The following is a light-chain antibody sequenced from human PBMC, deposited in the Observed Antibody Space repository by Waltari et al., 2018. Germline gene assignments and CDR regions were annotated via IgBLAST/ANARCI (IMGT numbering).Light chain of an antibody. CDR1: SSDVGAYNY. V-gene: IGLV2-8*01. Sequence: QSALTQPPSASGSPGQSVTISCTGTSSDVGAYNYVSWSQQHPGKAPKLMISEVSKRPSGVPDRFSGSKSGNTASLTVSGLQSEDEADYYCSSYGGSNTVVFGGGTKLTVL. CDR2: EVS. CDR3: SSYGGSNTVV. J-gene: IGLJ2*01.